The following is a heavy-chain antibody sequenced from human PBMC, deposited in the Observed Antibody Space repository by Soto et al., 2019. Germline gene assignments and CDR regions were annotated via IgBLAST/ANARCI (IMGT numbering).Heavy chain of an antibody. D-gene: IGHD2-15*01. CDR2: INHSGST. CDR1: GGSFSGYY. V-gene: IGHV4-34*01. Sequence: SETLSLTCAVYGGSFSGYYWSWIRQPPGKGLEWIGEINHSGSTNYNPSLKSRVTISVDTSKNQFSLKLSSVTAADTAVYYCATGYHCSGGSCYRFDYWGQGTLVTVSS. CDR3: ATGYHCSGGSCYRFDY. J-gene: IGHJ4*02.